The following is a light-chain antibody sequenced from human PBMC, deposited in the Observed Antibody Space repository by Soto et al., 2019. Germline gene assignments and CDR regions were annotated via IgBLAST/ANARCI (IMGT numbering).Light chain of an antibody. J-gene: IGLJ1*01. Sequence: QSVLTQPPSASGTPGQRVTISCSGSSSNIATKSVNWYQQLPGTAPKLLIYSNSQRSSGVPDRFSGSKSGTSASLAIRGLQSEDEADYYCAAWDDSQNARYVFGTGTKLTVL. CDR3: AAWDDSQNARYV. V-gene: IGLV1-44*01. CDR2: SNS. CDR1: SSNIATKS.